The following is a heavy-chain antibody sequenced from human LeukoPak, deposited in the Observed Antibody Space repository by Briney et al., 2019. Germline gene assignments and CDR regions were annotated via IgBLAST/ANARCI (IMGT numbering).Heavy chain of an antibody. CDR2: IYYSGST. D-gene: IGHD6-13*01. CDR3: ARTRGSWYSFDY. Sequence: SETLSLTCTVSGGSISSYYWSWIRQPPGKGLEWIGYIYYSGSTNYNPSLKSRVTISVDTSKNQFSLKLSSVTAADTAVYYCARTRGSWYSFDYWGQGTLVTVSS. CDR1: GGSISSYY. J-gene: IGHJ4*02. V-gene: IGHV4-59*01.